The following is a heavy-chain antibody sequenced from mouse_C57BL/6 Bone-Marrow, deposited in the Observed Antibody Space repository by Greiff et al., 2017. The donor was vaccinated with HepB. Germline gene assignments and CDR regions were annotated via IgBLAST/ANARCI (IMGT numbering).Heavy chain of an antibody. J-gene: IGHJ1*03. CDR1: GFNIKDAY. V-gene: IGHV14-4*01. CDR3: THDGSSPLYWYFDV. D-gene: IGHD1-1*01. Sequence: EVQLQESGAELVRPGASVKLSCTASGFNIKDAYMHWVKQRPEQGLEWIGWIDPENGDTEYASKFPGKATITADTSANTAYLQLSSLTSEDTAVYYCTHDGSSPLYWYFDVWGTGTTVTVSS. CDR2: IDPENGDT.